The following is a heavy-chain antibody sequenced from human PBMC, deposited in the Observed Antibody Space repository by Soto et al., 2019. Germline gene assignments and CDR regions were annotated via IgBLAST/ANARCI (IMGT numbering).Heavy chain of an antibody. J-gene: IGHJ4*02. CDR2: ISGSGGST. CDR1: GFTFSSYA. V-gene: IGHV3-23*01. Sequence: EAQLLESGGGLVQPGGSLRLSCAASGFTFSSYAMSWVRQAPGKGLEWVSPISGSGGSTYYADTVKGRFTISRDNSKKALYLQMNSLTAEDTAVHYCAKGLVVVAATPFHYWGQGTLVTVSS. CDR3: AKGLVVVAATPFHY. D-gene: IGHD2-15*01.